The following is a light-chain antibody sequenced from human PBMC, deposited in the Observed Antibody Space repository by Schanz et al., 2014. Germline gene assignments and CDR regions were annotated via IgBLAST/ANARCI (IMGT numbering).Light chain of an antibody. Sequence: EIVMTQSPATLSVSPGERATLSCRASQSVSSNLAWYQQKPGQPPRLLIHGASTRANGVPARFSGSGSGTEFTLTISSLEPEDFAVYYCKQRTNWPITFGQGTRLEIK. V-gene: IGKV3-15*01. CDR3: KQRTNWPIT. CDR1: QSVSSN. J-gene: IGKJ5*01. CDR2: GAS.